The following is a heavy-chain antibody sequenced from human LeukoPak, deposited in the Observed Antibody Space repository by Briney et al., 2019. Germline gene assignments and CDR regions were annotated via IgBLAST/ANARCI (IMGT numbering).Heavy chain of an antibody. V-gene: IGHV3-48*02. D-gene: IGHD3-16*01. CDR3: AGGRPGGY. Sequence: GGSLRLSCAASGFTFSTYGMNWVRQAPGKGLEWVSYISTSSSTIYCADSVKGRFTISRDNVKNSLYLQMNSLRDEDTAVYYCAGGRPGGYWGQGTLVTVSS. J-gene: IGHJ4*02. CDR1: GFTFSTYG. CDR2: ISTSSSTI.